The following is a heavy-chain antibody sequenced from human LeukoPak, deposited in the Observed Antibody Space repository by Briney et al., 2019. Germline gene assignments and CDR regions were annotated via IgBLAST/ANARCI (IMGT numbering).Heavy chain of an antibody. CDR3: ARGGAGTHDD. D-gene: IGHD6-13*01. CDR2: ISVYNGNT. J-gene: IGHJ4*02. V-gene: IGHV1-18*01. CDR1: GYTFTNYG. Sequence: ASVRVSCKASGYTFTNYGISWVRQAPGQGLEWMGWISVYNGNTNYAQKFQGRVTMTTDTSTSTAYMELRSLTSDDTAVYYCARGGAGTHDDWGQGTLITVSS.